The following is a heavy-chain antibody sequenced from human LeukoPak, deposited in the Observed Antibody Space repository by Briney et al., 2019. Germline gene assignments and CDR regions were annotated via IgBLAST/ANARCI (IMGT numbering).Heavy chain of an antibody. CDR1: GGSISSYY. CDR3: ARNVIAADQYYYYYGMDV. Sequence: SETLSLTCTVSGGSISSYYWSWIRQPPGKGLEWIGYIYYSGSTNYNPSLKSRVTISVDTSKNQFSLNLSSVTAADTAVYYCARNVIAADQYYYYYGMDVWGQGTTVTVSS. CDR2: IYYSGST. V-gene: IGHV4-59*08. J-gene: IGHJ6*02. D-gene: IGHD6-13*01.